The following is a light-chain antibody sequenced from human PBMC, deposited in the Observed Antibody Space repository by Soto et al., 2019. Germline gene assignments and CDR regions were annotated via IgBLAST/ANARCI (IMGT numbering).Light chain of an antibody. V-gene: IGLV2-14*01. CDR3: SSYTISNTLV. J-gene: IGLJ1*01. Sequence: QSLLTQPASVSGSPGQSITTSCTGTSSDVGGYNYVSWYQQYPGKAPKLMIYDVSNRPSGVSNRFSGSKSGNTASLTISGLQAEDEADYYCSSYTISNTLVFGSGTKVTVL. CDR1: SSDVGGYNY. CDR2: DVS.